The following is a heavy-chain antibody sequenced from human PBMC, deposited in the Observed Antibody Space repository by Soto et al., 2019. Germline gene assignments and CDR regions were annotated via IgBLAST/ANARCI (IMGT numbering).Heavy chain of an antibody. Sequence: HPGGSLRLSCAISGFTLSSYAMSWVRQAPGKGLEWITSLSSSGAGAYYADSVKGRFTISRDNSRNTLFLQMNSLKAEDTAIYFCAKSLLDYHLETIPDHPFDHWGQGTLVTVSS. CDR1: GFTLSSYA. J-gene: IGHJ4*02. D-gene: IGHD3-10*01. CDR3: AKSLLDYHLETIPDHPFDH. V-gene: IGHV3-23*01. CDR2: LSSSGAGA.